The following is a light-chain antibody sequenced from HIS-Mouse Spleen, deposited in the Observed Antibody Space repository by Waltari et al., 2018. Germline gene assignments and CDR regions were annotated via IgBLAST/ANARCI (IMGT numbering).Light chain of an antibody. CDR1: ALPKKY. CDR3: YSTDSSGNHWV. J-gene: IGLJ3*02. Sequence: SYELTQPPSVSVSPGQTARITCSGDALPKKYAYWYQQKSGQAPVRVIYEERNRPSGIPGRVSGSSSGTMATLTISGAQVEDEADYYCYSTDSSGNHWVFGGGTKLTVL. V-gene: IGLV3-10*01. CDR2: EER.